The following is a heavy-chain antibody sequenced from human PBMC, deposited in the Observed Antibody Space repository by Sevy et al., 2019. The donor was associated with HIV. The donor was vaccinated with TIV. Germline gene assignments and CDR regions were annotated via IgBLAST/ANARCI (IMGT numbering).Heavy chain of an antibody. V-gene: IGHV3-9*01. CDR3: AKGGNRGFDY. D-gene: IGHD3-16*01. Sequence: GGSLRLSCAASGFTFDDYAMHWVRQAPGKGLEWVSGISWNSGSIGYADSVKGRFTISRDNAKNSLYLQMNSLRAEDTALYYCAKGGNRGFDYWGQGTLVTVSS. CDR1: GFTFDDYA. J-gene: IGHJ4*02. CDR2: ISWNSGSI.